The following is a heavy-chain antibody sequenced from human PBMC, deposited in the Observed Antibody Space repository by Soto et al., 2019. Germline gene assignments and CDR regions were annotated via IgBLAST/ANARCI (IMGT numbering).Heavy chain of an antibody. D-gene: IGHD3-3*01. J-gene: IGHJ4*02. CDR3: ATPVVRFLEWTTDY. CDR1: GFTFSSYS. Sequence: DVQVVESGGGLVQPGGSLRLSCAASGFTFSSYSMNWVRQAPGKGLEWISYITNGGTTIYYADSVKGRFTISRDNDKNSLYLHMNSLRDDDTAVYYCATPVVRFLEWTTDYWGQGTLVTVSS. V-gene: IGHV3-48*02. CDR2: ITNGGTTI.